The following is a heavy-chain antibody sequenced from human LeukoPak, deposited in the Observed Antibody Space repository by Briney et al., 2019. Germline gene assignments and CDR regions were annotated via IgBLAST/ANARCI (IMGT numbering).Heavy chain of an antibody. V-gene: IGHV1-58*01. Sequence: SVKVSCKASGFSFTSSAVQWVRQARGQRLEWIGWIVVGSGNTNYAQKFQERVTITRDMSTSTAYMELSSLRSEDTAVYYCAAAYCGGDCFYYYYYGMDVWGQGTTVTVSS. J-gene: IGHJ6*02. CDR3: AAAYCGGDCFYYYYYGMDV. CDR2: IVVGSGNT. CDR1: GFSFTSSA. D-gene: IGHD2-21*02.